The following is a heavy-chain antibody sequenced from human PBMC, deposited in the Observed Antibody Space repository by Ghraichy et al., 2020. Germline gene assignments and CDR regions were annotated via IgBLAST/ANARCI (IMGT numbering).Heavy chain of an antibody. CDR3: ATSATLPKRTYGMDV. Sequence: ETLSLTCAVYGGSFSGYYWSWIRQPPGKGLEWIGEINHSGSTNYNPSLKSRVTILVDTSKNQFSLKLSSVTAADTAVYYCATSATLPKRTYGMDVWGQGTTVTVSS. CDR1: GGSFSGYY. CDR2: INHSGST. D-gene: IGHD1-1*01. V-gene: IGHV4-34*01. J-gene: IGHJ6*02.